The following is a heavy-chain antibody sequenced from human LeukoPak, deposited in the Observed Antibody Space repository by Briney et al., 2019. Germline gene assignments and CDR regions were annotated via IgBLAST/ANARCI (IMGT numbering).Heavy chain of an antibody. J-gene: IGHJ6*02. CDR1: GFTFSSCS. CDR2: ISSSSSYI. CDR3: ARDGLRYSGYGRDYYGMDV. D-gene: IGHD5-12*01. Sequence: GGSLRLSCAASGFTFSSCSMNWVRQAPGKGLEGVSSISSSSSYIYYADSVKGRFTISRDNAKNSLYLQMNSLRAEDTAVYYCARDGLRYSGYGRDYYGMDVWGQGTTVTVSS. V-gene: IGHV3-21*01.